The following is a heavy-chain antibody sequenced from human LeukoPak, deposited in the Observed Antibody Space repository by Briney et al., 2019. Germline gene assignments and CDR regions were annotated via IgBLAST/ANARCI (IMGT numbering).Heavy chain of an antibody. CDR2: INPNSGGT. Sequence: ASVKVSCKASGYTFTGYYMHWARQAPGQGLEWMGWINPNSGGTNYAQKFQGRVTMTRDTSISTAYMELNRLRSDDTALYYCARDVQQLANYYYGLDVWAKGPRSPSP. J-gene: IGHJ6*02. V-gene: IGHV1-2*02. CDR3: ARDVQQLANYYYGLDV. CDR1: GYTFTGYY. D-gene: IGHD6-13*01.